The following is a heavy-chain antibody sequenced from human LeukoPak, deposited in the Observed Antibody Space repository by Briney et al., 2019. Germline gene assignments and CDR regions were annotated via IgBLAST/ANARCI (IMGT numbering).Heavy chain of an antibody. Sequence: SETLSLTCTVSGGSISSYYWSWIRQPPGKGLEWIGYLYTSGTTNYNPSLESRVTISVDTSKNQFSLKLSSVTAADTAVYYCARQASGSYYFWGDWFDPWGQGTLVTVSS. CDR1: GGSISSYY. CDR2: LYTSGTT. CDR3: ARQASGSYYFWGDWFDP. D-gene: IGHD3-10*01. V-gene: IGHV4-4*09. J-gene: IGHJ5*02.